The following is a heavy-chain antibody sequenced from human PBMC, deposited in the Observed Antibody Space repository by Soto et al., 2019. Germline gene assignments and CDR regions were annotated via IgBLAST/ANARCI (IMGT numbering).Heavy chain of an antibody. CDR2: IYHSGST. V-gene: IGHV4-4*02. CDR3: AREGVVVPAAIRDDAFDI. J-gene: IGHJ3*02. CDR1: GGSISSSNW. D-gene: IGHD2-2*02. Sequence: QVQLQESGPGLVKPSGTLSLTCAVSGGSISSSNWWSWVRQPPGKGLEWIGEIYHSGSTNYNPSLKSRVTISVDKAKNQLSLKLSSVTAADTAVYYCAREGVVVPAAIRDDAFDIWGQGTMVTVSS.